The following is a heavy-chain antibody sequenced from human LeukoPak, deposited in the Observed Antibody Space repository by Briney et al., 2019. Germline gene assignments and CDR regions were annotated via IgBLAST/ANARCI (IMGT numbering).Heavy chain of an antibody. CDR3: AREANWFDP. CDR1: GGSFSGYY. Sequence: SETLSLTCAVYGGSFSGYYWSWIRQPPGKGLGWIGEINHSGSTNYNPSLKSRVTISVDTSKNQFSLKLSSVTAADTAVYYCAREANWFDPWGQGTLVTVSS. V-gene: IGHV4-34*01. J-gene: IGHJ5*02. CDR2: INHSGST.